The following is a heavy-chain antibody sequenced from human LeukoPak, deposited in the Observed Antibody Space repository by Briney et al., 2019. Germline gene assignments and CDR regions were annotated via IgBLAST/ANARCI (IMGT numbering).Heavy chain of an antibody. D-gene: IGHD6-13*01. CDR3: AKDRYSSVAAARTYDY. CDR1: GFTFSSYA. Sequence: PGGSLRLSCAASGFTFSSYAMHWVRQAPGKGLEWVSAISGSGGSTYYADSVKGRFTISRDNSKNTLYLQMNSLRAEDTAVYYCAKDRYSSVAAARTYDYWGQGTLVTVSS. J-gene: IGHJ4*02. V-gene: IGHV3-23*01. CDR2: ISGSGGST.